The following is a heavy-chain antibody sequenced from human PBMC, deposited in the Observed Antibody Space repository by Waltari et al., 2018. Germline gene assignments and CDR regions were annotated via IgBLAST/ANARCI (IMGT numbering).Heavy chain of an antibody. D-gene: IGHD2-21*02. Sequence: EVQLVESGGVVVQPGGSLSLSCSASGFTFDDYAMHWVRQAPGKGLEWVSLINWDGNSPYYADSVKGRFTISRDNSKNSVYLQMNSLRAEDTALYYCAKDWGDHGAFDIWGQGTMVTVSS. CDR2: INWDGNSP. V-gene: IGHV3-43D*04. J-gene: IGHJ3*02. CDR3: AKDWGDHGAFDI. CDR1: GFTFDDYA.